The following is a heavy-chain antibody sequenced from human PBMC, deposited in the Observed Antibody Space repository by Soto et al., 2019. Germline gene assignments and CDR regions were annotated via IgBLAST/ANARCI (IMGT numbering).Heavy chain of an antibody. D-gene: IGHD4-17*01. J-gene: IGHJ4*02. Sequence: QVQLVESGGGVVQPGTSLRLSCAASGFTFSRHGMHWVRQTPGKGLEWLAVILNDASGHWYADSVKGRFTISRDNFEKTLYLQMNGLRLEDTAMYYCARDADYPDNGFAYWGQGTLVTVSS. V-gene: IGHV3-33*01. CDR2: ILNDASGH. CDR3: ARDADYPDNGFAY. CDR1: GFTFSRHG.